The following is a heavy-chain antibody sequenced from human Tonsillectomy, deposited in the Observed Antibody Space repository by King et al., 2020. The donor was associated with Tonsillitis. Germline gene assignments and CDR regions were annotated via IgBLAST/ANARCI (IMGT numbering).Heavy chain of an antibody. J-gene: IGHJ4*02. CDR3: ARAGQETYGLDS. V-gene: IGHV7-4-1*02. CDR2: IHTGTENQ. D-gene: IGHD4-17*01. Sequence: VQLVQSGSELKKPGASVRVSCKAAGYTFTTLGIHWVRQAPGQGLEWMGCIHTGTENQAYAQDLTGRLVFSLDTSVSTAYLQINSLKAEDTAIYYCARAGQETYGLDSWGQGTLVTVSS. CDR1: GYTFTTLG.